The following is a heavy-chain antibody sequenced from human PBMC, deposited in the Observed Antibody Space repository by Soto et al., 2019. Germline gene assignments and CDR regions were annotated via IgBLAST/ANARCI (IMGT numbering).Heavy chain of an antibody. V-gene: IGHV3-20*04. CDR1: GFTFDDYG. Sequence: GGSLRLSCAASGFTFDDYGMNWVRQAPGKGLEWVSGINWNGGSTGYADSVKGRFTISRDNAKNSLYLQMNSLRVEDTALYYCARRVRYYYYMDVWGKGTTVTVSS. J-gene: IGHJ6*03. CDR2: INWNGGST. CDR3: ARRVRYYYYMDV.